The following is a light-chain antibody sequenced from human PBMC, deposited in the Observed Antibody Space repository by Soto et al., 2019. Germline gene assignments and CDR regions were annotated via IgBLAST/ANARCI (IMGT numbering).Light chain of an antibody. J-gene: IGKJ1*01. CDR3: QQYGSPSWP. CDR2: AAS. CDR1: QSVSASY. V-gene: IGKV3-20*01. Sequence: EMMLAQPPGSLTLSPGERATLSCRASQSVSASYLAWYQQKPGQAPRLLINAASSRATGIPDRFSGSGSGTDFTLTISRLEPEDFAVYYCQQYGSPSWPFGQGTKVDI.